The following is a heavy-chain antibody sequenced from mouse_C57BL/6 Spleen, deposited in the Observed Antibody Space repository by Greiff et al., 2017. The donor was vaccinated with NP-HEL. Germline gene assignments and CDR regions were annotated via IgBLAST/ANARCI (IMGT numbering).Heavy chain of an antibody. Sequence: QVQLQQSGAELVRPGASVKLSCKASGYTFTDYYINWVKQRPGQGLDWIARIYPGSGNTYYNEKFKGKATLTAEKSSSTAYMQLSSLTSEDSAVYFCARDDYGDYWGQGTTLTVSS. CDR2: IYPGSGNT. D-gene: IGHD2-4*01. CDR1: GYTFTDYY. CDR3: ARDDYGDY. V-gene: IGHV1-76*01. J-gene: IGHJ2*01.